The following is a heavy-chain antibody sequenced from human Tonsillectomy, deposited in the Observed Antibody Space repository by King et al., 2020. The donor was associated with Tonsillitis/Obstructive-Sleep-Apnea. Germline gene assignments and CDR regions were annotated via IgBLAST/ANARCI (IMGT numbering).Heavy chain of an antibody. V-gene: IGHV3-74*01. CDR3: AREYSSSSSRAFDI. J-gene: IGHJ3*02. Sequence: VQLVESGGGLVQPGGSIILSCAASGFTFSSFWMHWVRQAPGKGLVGVLRMRCYWCGSTYAAAGKGRFTCSRDNAKSTLYLQMNSLRAEDTAVYYCAREYSSSSSRAFDIWGQGTMVTVSS. CDR2: MRCYWCGS. CDR1: GFTFSSFW. D-gene: IGHD6-6*01.